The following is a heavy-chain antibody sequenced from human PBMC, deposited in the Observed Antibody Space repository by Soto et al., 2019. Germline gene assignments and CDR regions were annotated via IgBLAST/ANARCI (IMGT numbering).Heavy chain of an antibody. J-gene: IGHJ4*02. V-gene: IGHV4-30-2*01. CDR3: ARSYSGGDAYFDY. CDR1: GGSISSGGYA. Sequence: SETLSLTCAVSGGSISSGGYAWAWIRQPPGKGLEWVGYLYQSGSTYYNPSLKSRVTIAADRSKNQFSLNLASVTAADTAVYYCARSYSGGDAYFDYWGQGTVVTVSS. CDR2: LYQSGST. D-gene: IGHD2-21*02.